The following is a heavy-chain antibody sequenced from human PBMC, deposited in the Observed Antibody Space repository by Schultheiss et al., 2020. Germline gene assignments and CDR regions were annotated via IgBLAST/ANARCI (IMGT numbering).Heavy chain of an antibody. J-gene: IGHJ6*02. CDR1: GYTFTSYY. CDR3: ARGRSSRGSYWYYYGMDV. D-gene: IGHD1-26*01. CDR2: INPSGGST. V-gene: IGHV1-46*01. Sequence: ASVKVSCKASGYTFTSYYMHWVRQAPGQGLEWMGIINPSGGSTSYAQKFQGRVTITADESTSTAYMELSSLRSEDTAVYYCARGRSSRGSYWYYYGMDVWGQGTTVTVSS.